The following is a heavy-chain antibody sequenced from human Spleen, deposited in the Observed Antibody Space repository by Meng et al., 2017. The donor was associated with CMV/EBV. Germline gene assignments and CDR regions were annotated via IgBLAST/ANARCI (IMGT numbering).Heavy chain of an antibody. J-gene: IGHJ4*02. V-gene: IGHV3-23*03. Sequence: SCAASGFTFSSYAMSWVRQAPGKGLEWVSVIYSGGSSTYYADSVKGRFTISRDNSKNTLYLQMNSLRAEDTAVYYSAKALRPFTHFDYWGQGTLVTVSS. CDR3: AKALRPFTHFDY. CDR2: IYSGGSST. CDR1: GFTFSSYA.